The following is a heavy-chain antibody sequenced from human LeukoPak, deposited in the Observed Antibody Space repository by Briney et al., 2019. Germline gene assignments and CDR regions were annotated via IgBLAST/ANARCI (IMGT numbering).Heavy chain of an antibody. CDR2: ISAYNGNT. D-gene: IGHD3-9*01. J-gene: IGHJ6*03. CDR1: GYTFTSYG. Sequence: ASVKVSCKASGYTFTSYGISWVRQAPGHGLQWMGWISAYNGNTNYAQKLQGRVTMTTDTSTSTAYMELRSLRSDDTAVYYCARDGYYDILTGSDYYYYMDVWGKGTTVTVSS. CDR3: ARDGYYDILTGSDYYYYMDV. V-gene: IGHV1-18*01.